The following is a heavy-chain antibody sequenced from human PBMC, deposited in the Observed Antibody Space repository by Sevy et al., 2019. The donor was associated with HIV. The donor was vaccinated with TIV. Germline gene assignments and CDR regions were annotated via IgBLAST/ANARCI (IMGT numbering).Heavy chain of an antibody. CDR3: ARGPF. Sequence: GGSLRLSCAASGFMFSGVWMSWVRQAPGKIPELVANIKEGGSEKRYEDSVKGRFTISRDNAKNSLFLQMDSLRVEDTAVYYCARGPFWGPGALVTVSS. CDR2: IKEGGSEK. J-gene: IGHJ4*02. V-gene: IGHV3-7*01. CDR1: GFMFSGVW.